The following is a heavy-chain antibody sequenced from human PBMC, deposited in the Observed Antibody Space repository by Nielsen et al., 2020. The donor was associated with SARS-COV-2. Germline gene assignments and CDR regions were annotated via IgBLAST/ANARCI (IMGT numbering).Heavy chain of an antibody. J-gene: IGHJ4*02. Sequence: GESLKISCAASGFTFSSYAMHWVRQAPGKGLEWVAVISYDGSNKYYADSVKGRFTISRDNSKNTLYLQMNSLRAEDTAVYYCASRLKYYDGDYWGQGTLVTVSS. D-gene: IGHD3-22*01. CDR3: ASRLKYYDGDY. V-gene: IGHV3-30-3*01. CDR1: GFTFSSYA. CDR2: ISYDGSNK.